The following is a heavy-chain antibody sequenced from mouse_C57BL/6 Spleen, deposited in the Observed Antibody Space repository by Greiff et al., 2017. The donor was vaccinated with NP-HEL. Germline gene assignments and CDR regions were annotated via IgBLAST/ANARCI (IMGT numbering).Heavy chain of an antibody. V-gene: IGHV1-61*01. CDR1: GYTFTSYW. CDR3: ARFYYGSSYFDY. CDR2: IYPSASET. Sequence: QVQLKQPGAELVRPGSSVKLSCKASGYTFTSYWMDWVKQRPGQGLEWLGNIYPSASETHYNQKFKDKATLTVDKSSSTAYMQLSSLTSEDAAVDYCARFYYGSSYFDYWGQGTTLTVAS. D-gene: IGHD1-1*01. J-gene: IGHJ2*01.